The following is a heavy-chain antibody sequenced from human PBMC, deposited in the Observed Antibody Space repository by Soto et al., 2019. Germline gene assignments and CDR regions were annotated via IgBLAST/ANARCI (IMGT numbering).Heavy chain of an antibody. CDR3: ANSIAVPGTFYGMDV. D-gene: IGHD6-19*01. CDR1: GFTFSSYA. Sequence: QVQLVESGGGVVQPGRSLRLSCAASGFTFSSYAVHWVRQAPGKGLEWVAVISYDGSEKYYADSVEGRFTISRDNSKNTLYLQMNSLRVEDAAVYYCANSIAVPGTFYGMDVWGQGTTVTVSS. V-gene: IGHV3-30-3*01. CDR2: ISYDGSEK. J-gene: IGHJ6*02.